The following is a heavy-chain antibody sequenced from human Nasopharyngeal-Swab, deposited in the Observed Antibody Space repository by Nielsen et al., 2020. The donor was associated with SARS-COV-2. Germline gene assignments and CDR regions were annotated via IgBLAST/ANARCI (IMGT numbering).Heavy chain of an antibody. Sequence: WIRQPPGKGLEWIGTIYYSGSANYNPSLKSRVTISVDTSKNQFSLKLSSVTAADTAVYYCARYYSSGNFDYWGQGTLVTVSS. CDR2: IYYSGSA. V-gene: IGHV4-59*01. J-gene: IGHJ4*02. CDR3: ARYYSSGNFDY. D-gene: IGHD6-19*01.